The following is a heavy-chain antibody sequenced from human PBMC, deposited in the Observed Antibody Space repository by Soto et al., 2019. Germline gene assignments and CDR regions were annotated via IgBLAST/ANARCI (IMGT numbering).Heavy chain of an antibody. V-gene: IGHV3-73*01. Sequence: PGGSLRLSCAASGFTFSGSAMHWVRQAPGKGLEWVGRIRSKANSYATAYAASVKGRFTISRDDSKNTAYLQMNSLKTEDTAVYYCTRPPGELDPWGQGTLVTVSS. CDR3: TRPPGELDP. CDR2: IRSKANSYAT. J-gene: IGHJ5*02. CDR1: GFTFSGSA.